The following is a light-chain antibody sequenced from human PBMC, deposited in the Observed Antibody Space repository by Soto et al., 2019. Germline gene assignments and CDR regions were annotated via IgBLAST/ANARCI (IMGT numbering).Light chain of an antibody. Sequence: EIVLTQSPATLSSSPGKTATLSCRASQYVGTRLAWYQHKPGQAPRLLIYYTSNRATGIPARFSGSGSGTDFTLTISSLAPEDFALYYCHQRQSWPRTFGQGTKVEIK. CDR3: HQRQSWPRT. CDR1: QYVGTR. J-gene: IGKJ1*01. V-gene: IGKV3-11*01. CDR2: YTS.